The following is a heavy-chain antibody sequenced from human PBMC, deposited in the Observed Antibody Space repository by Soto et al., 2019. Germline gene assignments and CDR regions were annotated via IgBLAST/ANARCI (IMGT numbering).Heavy chain of an antibody. J-gene: IGHJ4*02. D-gene: IGHD4-17*01. CDR3: ARHRALDYGDFDY. V-gene: IGHV4-61*01. Sequence: SETLSLTCTISGGSVSSGSYYWSWIRQPPGKGLEWIGYIYYSGSTNYNPSLKSRVTISVYTSKNQFSLKLSSVTAADTAVYYCARHRALDYGDFDYWGQGTLVTVSS. CDR2: IYYSGST. CDR1: GGSVSSGSYY.